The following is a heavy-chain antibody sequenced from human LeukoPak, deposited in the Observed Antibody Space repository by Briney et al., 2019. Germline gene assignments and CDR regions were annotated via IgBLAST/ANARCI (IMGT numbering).Heavy chain of an antibody. CDR1: GYTFTGYY. Sequence: VASVKVSCKASGYTFTGYYMHWVRQAPGQGLEWMGWIIPNSGGTNYAQKFQDRVTMTRDTSISTAYMELSRLRSDDTAIYYCARGGDGYNRFDYWGQGALVTVSS. J-gene: IGHJ4*02. V-gene: IGHV1-2*02. CDR2: IIPNSGGT. D-gene: IGHD5-24*01. CDR3: ARGGDGYNRFDY.